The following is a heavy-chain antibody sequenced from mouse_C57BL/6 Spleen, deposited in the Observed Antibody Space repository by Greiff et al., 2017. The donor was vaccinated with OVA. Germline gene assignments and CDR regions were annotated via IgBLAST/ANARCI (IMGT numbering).Heavy chain of an antibody. J-gene: IGHJ2*01. D-gene: IGHD1-1*01. V-gene: IGHV14-3*01. CDR3: ARSRGYGSSLFDY. Sequence: VQLQQSVAELVRPGASVKLSCTASGFNIKNTYMHWVKQRPEQGLEWIGRIDPANGNTKYAPKFPGKATITADTSSNTAYLQLSSLTSEDTAIYYCARSRGYGSSLFDYWGQGTTLTVSS. CDR2: IDPANGNT. CDR1: GFNIKNTY.